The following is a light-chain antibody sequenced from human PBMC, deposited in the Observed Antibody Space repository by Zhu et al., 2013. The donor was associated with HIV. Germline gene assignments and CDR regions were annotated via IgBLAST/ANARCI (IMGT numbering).Light chain of an antibody. CDR2: GAS. V-gene: IGKV3-20*01. CDR1: QTISRKY. J-gene: IGKJ1*01. Sequence: EIVLTQSPGTLSLSPGERATLSCRASQTISRKYLAWYQLRPGQAPRLVVSGASDRASGIPDRFSGSGSGTDFTLTISGLDPEDFALYYCQQYVNSPWTFGLGTRVDIK. CDR3: QQYVNSPWT.